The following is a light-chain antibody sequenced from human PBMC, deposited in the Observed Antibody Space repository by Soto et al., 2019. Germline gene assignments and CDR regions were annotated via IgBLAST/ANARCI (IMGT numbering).Light chain of an antibody. V-gene: IGKV3-15*01. J-gene: IGKJ2*01. CDR1: QSVSSN. CDR3: QQINTWPPMYT. CDR2: GAS. Sequence: EIVLTRSPATLSVSPGERATLSCRASQSVSSNLAWYQQKPGQAPRLLIYGASTRATGIPARFSGSGSGTEFTLTISSLQSEDSAVYYCQQINTWPPMYTFGQGTTVEIK.